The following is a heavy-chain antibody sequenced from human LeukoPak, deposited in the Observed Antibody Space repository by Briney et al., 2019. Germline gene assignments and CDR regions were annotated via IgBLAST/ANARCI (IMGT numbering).Heavy chain of an antibody. CDR3: ARDRGYFYDQLDY. V-gene: IGHV3-48*02. D-gene: IGHD2/OR15-2a*01. CDR2: ISVSGGVR. Sequence: GGSLRLSCVASGYPFSSYSMNWIRQAPGKGLEWVSYISVSGGVRSYADSVKGRFTISRDDARDSLYLQMNSLKDEDTAVYYCARDRGYFYDQLDYWGQGTLVTVSS. J-gene: IGHJ4*02. CDR1: GYPFSSYS.